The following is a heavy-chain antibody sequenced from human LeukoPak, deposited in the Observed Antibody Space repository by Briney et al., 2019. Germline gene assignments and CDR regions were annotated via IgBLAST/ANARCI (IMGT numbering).Heavy chain of an antibody. D-gene: IGHD6-19*01. CDR1: GYTFTGYY. J-gene: IGHJ4*02. Sequence: ASVKVSCKASGYTFTGYYMHWVRQAPGQGLEWMGWINPNSGGTNYAQKFQVWVTMTRDTSISTAYMELSRLRSDDTAVYYCARDLKSSGWYSSSHFAYGGQGSLVTVSS. CDR3: ARDLKSSGWYSSSHFAY. CDR2: INPNSGGT. V-gene: IGHV1-2*04.